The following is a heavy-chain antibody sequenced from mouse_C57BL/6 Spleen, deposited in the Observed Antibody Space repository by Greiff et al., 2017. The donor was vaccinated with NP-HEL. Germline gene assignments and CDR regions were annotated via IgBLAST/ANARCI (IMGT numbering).Heavy chain of an antibody. V-gene: IGHV5-6*01. CDR3: ARHFGYYDY. CDR1: GFTFSSYG. Sequence: EVKLMESGGDLVKPGGSLKLSCAASGFTFSSYGMSWVRQTPDKRLEWVATISSGGSYTYYPDSVKGRFTISRDNAKNTLYLQMSSLKSEDTAMYYCARHFGYYDYWGQGTTLTVSS. D-gene: IGHD2-3*01. J-gene: IGHJ2*01. CDR2: ISSGGSYT.